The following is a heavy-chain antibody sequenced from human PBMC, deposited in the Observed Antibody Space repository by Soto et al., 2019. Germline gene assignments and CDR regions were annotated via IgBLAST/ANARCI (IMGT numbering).Heavy chain of an antibody. CDR1: GGSFSGYY. D-gene: IGHD6-6*01. Sequence: QVQLQQWGAGLLKPSETLSLTCAVYGGSFSGYYWSWIRQPPGKGLEGIGEINHSGSTNYNPSLKSRVTISVDTSKNQLALKLSAVTAADTAVYYGARGVGYSSSSGWFDPWGQGTLVTVSS. CDR2: INHSGST. J-gene: IGHJ5*02. V-gene: IGHV4-34*01. CDR3: ARGVGYSSSSGWFDP.